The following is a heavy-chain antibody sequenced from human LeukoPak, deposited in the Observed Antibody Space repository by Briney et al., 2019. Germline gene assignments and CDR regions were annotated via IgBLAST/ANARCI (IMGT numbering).Heavy chain of an antibody. V-gene: IGHV3-74*01. CDR1: GFTFSRHW. Sequence: GGSLRLSCAASGFTFSRHWMHWVRQVQGKGLVWVSSISPDGGTTNYADSVKGRFTISRDNANNTLYLQMNSLRGEDTAVYYCARDSSAGGGNTFDYWGQGTLVTVSS. CDR3: ARDSSAGGGNTFDY. D-gene: IGHD3-16*01. CDR2: ISPDGGTT. J-gene: IGHJ4*02.